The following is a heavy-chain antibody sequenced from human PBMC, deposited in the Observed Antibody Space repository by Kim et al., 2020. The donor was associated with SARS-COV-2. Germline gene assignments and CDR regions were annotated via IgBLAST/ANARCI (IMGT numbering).Heavy chain of an antibody. J-gene: IGHJ4*02. CDR2: IRSKAYGGTT. Sequence: GGSLRLSCTASGFTFGDYAMSWFRQAPGKGLEWVGFIRSKAYGGTTEYAASVKGRFTISRDDSKSIAYLQMNSLKTEDTAVYYCTRDHLRDSSSWYSVYWGQGTLVTVSS. D-gene: IGHD6-13*01. CDR1: GFTFGDYA. V-gene: IGHV3-49*03. CDR3: TRDHLRDSSSWYSVY.